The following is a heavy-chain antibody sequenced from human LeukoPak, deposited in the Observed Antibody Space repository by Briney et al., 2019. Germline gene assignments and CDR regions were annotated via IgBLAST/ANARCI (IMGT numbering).Heavy chain of an antibody. D-gene: IGHD3-10*01. Sequence: SETLSLTCTVSGGSISSGDYYWSWIRQPPGKGLEWIGYIYYSGSTYYNPSLKSRVTISVDTSKNQFSLKLSSVTAADTAVYYCARDARRTKLTIFGSGYGSGSYIFDPWGQGTLVTVSS. CDR1: GGSISSGDYY. J-gene: IGHJ5*02. V-gene: IGHV4-30-4*01. CDR2: IYYSGST. CDR3: ARDARRTKLTIFGSGYGSGSYIFDP.